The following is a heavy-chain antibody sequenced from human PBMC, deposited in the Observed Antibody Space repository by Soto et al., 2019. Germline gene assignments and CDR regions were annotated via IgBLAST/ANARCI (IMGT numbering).Heavy chain of an antibody. J-gene: IGHJ6*04. CDR1: GFTFSSYA. CDR3: ARTPDV. V-gene: IGHV3-64*01. Sequence: GGSLILSCASSGFTFSSYAMHWVRQAPGKGLEYVSAISSNGGSTYYANSVKGRFTISRDNSKNTLYLQMGSLRAEDMAVYYCARTPDVWGKGTTVTVSS. CDR2: ISSNGGST.